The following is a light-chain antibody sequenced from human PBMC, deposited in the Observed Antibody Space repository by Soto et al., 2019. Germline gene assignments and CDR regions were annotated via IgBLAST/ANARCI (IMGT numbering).Light chain of an antibody. V-gene: IGKV1-5*01. Sequence: DIQMTQSPSSVSASVGDRVTITCRASQSINAWLAWYQQKPGKAPHLLIYDVSSLESGVPSRFSGSGSGTEFTLTISSLQPDDFATYYCQQYSNYPWTFGQGTKVDIK. J-gene: IGKJ1*01. CDR3: QQYSNYPWT. CDR2: DVS. CDR1: QSINAW.